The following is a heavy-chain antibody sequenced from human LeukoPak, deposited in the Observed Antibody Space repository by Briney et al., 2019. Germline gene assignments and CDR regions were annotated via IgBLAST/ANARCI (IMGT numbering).Heavy chain of an antibody. D-gene: IGHD3-22*01. CDR2: INHSGST. V-gene: IGHV4-38-2*02. Sequence: PSETLSLTCTVSGYSISSGYYWGWIRQPPGKGLEWIGEINHSGSTNYNPSLKSRVTISVDTSKNQFSLKLSSVTAADTAVYYCARESTKDSSGYYYAVWFDPWGQGTLVTVSS. J-gene: IGHJ5*02. CDR3: ARESTKDSSGYYYAVWFDP. CDR1: GYSISSGYY.